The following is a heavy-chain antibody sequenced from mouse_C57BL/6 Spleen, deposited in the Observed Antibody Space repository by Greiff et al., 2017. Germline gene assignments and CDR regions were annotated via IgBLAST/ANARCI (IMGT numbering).Heavy chain of an antibody. CDR2: ISSGSSTI. Sequence: DVQLVESGGGLVKPGGSLKLSCAASGFTFSDYGMHWVRQAPEKGLAWVAYISSGSSTIYYADTVKGRFTISRDNAKNTLFLQMTSLRSEDTAMYYCARDGSHWYFDVWGTGTTVTVSS. D-gene: IGHD1-1*01. CDR1: GFTFSDYG. J-gene: IGHJ1*03. CDR3: ARDGSHWYFDV. V-gene: IGHV5-17*01.